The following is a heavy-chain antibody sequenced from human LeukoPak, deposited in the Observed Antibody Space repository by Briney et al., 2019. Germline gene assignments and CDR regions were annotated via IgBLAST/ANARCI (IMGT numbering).Heavy chain of an antibody. CDR1: GFTFGDYA. CDR2: IYHSGST. D-gene: IGHD6-13*01. Sequence: KPGRSLRLSCTASGFTFGDYAMSWVRQAPGKGLEWVGSIYHSGSTFYNPSLKSRVTISVDTSKNQFSLKLSSVTAADTAVYYCARVQYGSNPLFDIWGQGTMVTVSS. CDR3: ARVQYGSNPLFDI. J-gene: IGHJ3*02. V-gene: IGHV4-38-2*02.